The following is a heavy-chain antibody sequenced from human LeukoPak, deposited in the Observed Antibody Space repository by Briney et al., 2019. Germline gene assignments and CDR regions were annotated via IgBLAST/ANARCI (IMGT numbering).Heavy chain of an antibody. V-gene: IGHV7-4-1*02. CDR1: GYIFSNYA. D-gene: IGHD3-3*01. CDR3: ARDNFWSGYDEYYFDY. Sequence: ASVKVSCKASGYIFSNYALNWVRQAPGQGLEWMGWININTGNPTYAQGFTGRFVFSLDTSVSTAYLQISSLKAEDTAMYYCARDNFWSGYDEYYFDYWGQGTLVTVSS. CDR2: ININTGNP. J-gene: IGHJ4*02.